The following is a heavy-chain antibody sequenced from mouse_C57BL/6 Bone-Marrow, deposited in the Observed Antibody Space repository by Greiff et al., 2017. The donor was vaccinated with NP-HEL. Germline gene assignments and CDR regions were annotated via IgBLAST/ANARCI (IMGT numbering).Heavy chain of an antibody. CDR1: GYTFTSYG. V-gene: IGHV1-81*01. J-gene: IGHJ2*01. CDR3: ARYYYSNYGRYFDY. Sequence: QVQLQQPGAELARPGASVKLSCKASGYTFTSYGISWVKQRTGQGLEWIGEIYPRSGNTYYNEKFKGKATLTADKSSSTAYMELRSLTSEDSAVYFCARYYYSNYGRYFDYWGQGTTLTVSS. CDR2: IYPRSGNT. D-gene: IGHD2-5*01.